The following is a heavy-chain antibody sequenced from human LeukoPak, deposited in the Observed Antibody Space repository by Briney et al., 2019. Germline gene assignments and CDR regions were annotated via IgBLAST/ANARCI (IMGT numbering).Heavy chain of an antibody. D-gene: IGHD6-19*01. V-gene: IGHV3-23*01. CDR2: ISGRGGST. CDR3: AKDFSSGWCIDD. J-gene: IGHJ4*02. Sequence: GGSLGLSCAASGFTFSSYAMSWVRQAPGKGMEWVSAISGRGGSTYHADSVKGRFIISRDNSKNTLYLQMNSLRAEDTAVYYCAKDFSSGWCIDDWGQGTLVTVSS. CDR1: GFTFSSYA.